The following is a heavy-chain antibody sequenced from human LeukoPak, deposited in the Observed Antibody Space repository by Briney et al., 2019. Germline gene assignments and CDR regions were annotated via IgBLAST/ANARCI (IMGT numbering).Heavy chain of an antibody. CDR2: IYYSGIT. D-gene: IGHD3-22*01. Sequence: PSETLSLTCSVSGGSITSYYWSWIRQPPGKGLEWIGYIYYSGITNYNPSLKSRVTISVDTSKNQFSLKLSSLTAADTAVYYCARGVSYDSSGYYYYFDFWGQGTLVTVSS. V-gene: IGHV4-59*01. CDR1: GGSITSYY. J-gene: IGHJ4*02. CDR3: ARGVSYDSSGYYYYFDF.